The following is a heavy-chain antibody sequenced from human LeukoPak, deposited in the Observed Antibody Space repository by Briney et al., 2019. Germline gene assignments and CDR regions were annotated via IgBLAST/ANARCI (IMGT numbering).Heavy chain of an antibody. CDR2: INPIFGTA. Sequence: ASVKVSCKASGYTFTSYYMHWVRQAPGQGLEWMGMINPIFGTANYAQKFQGRVTITADESTSTAYMELSSLTSEDTAVYYCASRQQQLYNWFDPWGQGTLVTVSS. CDR3: ASRQQQLYNWFDP. D-gene: IGHD6-13*01. CDR1: GYTFTSYY. J-gene: IGHJ5*02. V-gene: IGHV1-69*13.